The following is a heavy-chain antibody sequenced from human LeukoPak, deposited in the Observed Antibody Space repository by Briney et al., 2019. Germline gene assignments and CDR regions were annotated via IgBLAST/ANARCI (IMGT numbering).Heavy chain of an antibody. CDR3: ARGARAIFRFLDWLLF. D-gene: IGHD3-3*01. Sequence: ASVKVSCKASGYTFTGYYMHWVRQAPGQVLVWMGWINPNSGGTNYAQKFQGRVTMTRDTSISTAYMELSRLRSDDTAVYYCARGARAIFRFLDWLLFWGQGTLVTVSS. CDR2: INPNSGGT. CDR1: GYTFTGYY. V-gene: IGHV1-2*02. J-gene: IGHJ4*02.